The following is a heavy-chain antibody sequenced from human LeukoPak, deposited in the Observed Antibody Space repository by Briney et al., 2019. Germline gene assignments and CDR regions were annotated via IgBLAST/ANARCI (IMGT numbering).Heavy chain of an antibody. V-gene: IGHV5-51*01. D-gene: IGHD3-22*01. CDR2: IYPGDSDT. CDR3: ARRTYYYDSSGDKGGNYFDF. J-gene: IGHJ4*02. CDR1: GYSFTTYW. Sequence: GESLKISCKGSGYSFTTYWIGWVRQMPGEGLGWMGIIYPGDSDTRYSPSFQGQVTFSADKSITTAYLQWSSLKASDTAMYCCARRTYYYDSSGDKGGNYFDFWGQGTLVTVSS.